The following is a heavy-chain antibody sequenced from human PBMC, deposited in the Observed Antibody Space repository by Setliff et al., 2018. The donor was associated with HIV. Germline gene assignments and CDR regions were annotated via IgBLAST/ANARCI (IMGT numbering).Heavy chain of an antibody. Sequence: PSETLSLTCTVSGGSISSYYWSWIRQPPWKGLEWIGIVFYSGGANYNPSLKSRITMSVDKSKNQFSLKLSAVTAADTAVYYCARLGDNSGYYYYYYMDVWGKGTTVTVSS. V-gene: IGHV4-59*01. CDR2: VFYSGGA. J-gene: IGHJ6*03. CDR1: GGSISSYY. CDR3: ARLGDNSGYYYYYYMDV. D-gene: IGHD6-19*01.